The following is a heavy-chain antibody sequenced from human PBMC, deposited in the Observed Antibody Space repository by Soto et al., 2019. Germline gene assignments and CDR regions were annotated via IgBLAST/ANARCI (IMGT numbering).Heavy chain of an antibody. CDR2: IYSGGTT. Sequence: EVQLVESGGGLVQPGGSLRLSCAASGFDVSSNYMSWVRQAPGKGLEWVSLIYSGGTTYYADSVKGRFTISRHSSKNTLYLQMNSLRVEDTAVDYCAGRTYGWVQGTMVTVSA. CDR3: AGRTYG. J-gene: IGHJ3*01. V-gene: IGHV3-53*04. D-gene: IGHD4-17*01. CDR1: GFDVSSNY.